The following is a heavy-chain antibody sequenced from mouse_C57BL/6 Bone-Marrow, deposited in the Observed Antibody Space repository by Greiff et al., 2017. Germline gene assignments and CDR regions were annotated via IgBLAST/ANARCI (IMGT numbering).Heavy chain of an antibody. J-gene: IGHJ4*01. CDR3: ARSEITTPYCYAMDD. CDR2: IYPRAGST. CDR1: GYTFTSYD. Sequence: VQLKQSGPELVKPGASVTLSCKASGYTFTSYDINWVKQRPGQGLEWIGWIYPRAGSTTYNEKFKGKATLTVDTSSSTAYMELHSLTSEDSAVYFCARSEITTPYCYAMDDWGQGTSVTVSS. V-gene: IGHV1-85*01. D-gene: IGHD2-4*01.